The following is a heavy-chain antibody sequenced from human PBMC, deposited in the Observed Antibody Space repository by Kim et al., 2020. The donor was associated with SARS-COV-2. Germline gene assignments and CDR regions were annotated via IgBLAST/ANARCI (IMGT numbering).Heavy chain of an antibody. CDR2: SSSRTI. CDR3: ARKGDV. J-gene: IGHJ6*02. Sequence: SSSRTIYYADSVKGRFTISRDNAKNSLYLQMNSLRDEDTAVYYCARKGDVWGQGTTVTVSS. V-gene: IGHV3-48*02.